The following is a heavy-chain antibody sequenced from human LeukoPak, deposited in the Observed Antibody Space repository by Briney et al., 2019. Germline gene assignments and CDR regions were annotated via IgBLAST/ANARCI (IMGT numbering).Heavy chain of an antibody. D-gene: IGHD6-13*01. CDR2: IYPGHSDT. CDR3: ARLASPSSFDY. CDR1: GYIWTNNW. Sequence: GESLKISCKVSGYIWTNNWIGWVRQVPGKGLEWMGLIYPGHSDTKYSPSFQGQVTFSVDKSINTAYLHWSSLQASDTAIYFCARLASPSSFDYWGQEPGSPSPQ. V-gene: IGHV5-51*01. J-gene: IGHJ5*01.